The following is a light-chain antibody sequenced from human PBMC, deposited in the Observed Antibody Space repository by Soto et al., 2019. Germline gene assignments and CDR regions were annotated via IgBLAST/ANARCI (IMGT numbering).Light chain of an antibody. J-gene: IGLJ3*02. CDR1: SSDVGGYNY. V-gene: IGLV2-11*01. Sequence: QSALTQPRSVSGSPGQSVTISCTGTSSDVGGYNYVSWYQQHPGKAPKLMIYDVSKWPSGVPDRFSGSKSGNTASLTISGLQAEDEADYYRCSYAGNSLWVFGGGTKLTVL. CDR2: DVS. CDR3: CSYAGNSLWV.